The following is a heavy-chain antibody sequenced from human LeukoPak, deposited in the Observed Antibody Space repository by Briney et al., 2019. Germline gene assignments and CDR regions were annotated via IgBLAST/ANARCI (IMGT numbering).Heavy chain of an antibody. V-gene: IGHV3-48*01. CDR2: ISTSSTSI. CDR3: ARTRSGFYFDY. J-gene: IGHJ4*02. Sequence: GGSLRLSCAASGFTFSSYSVSWVRQAPGKGLDWVSYISTSSTSIYYADSVKGRFTISRDNAKNSPYLQLNSLRAEDTAVYYCARTRSGFYFDYWGQGTLVTVSS. D-gene: IGHD3-3*01. CDR1: GFTFSSYS.